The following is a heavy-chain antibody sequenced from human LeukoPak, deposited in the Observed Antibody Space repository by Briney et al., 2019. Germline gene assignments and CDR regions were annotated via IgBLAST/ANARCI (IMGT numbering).Heavy chain of an antibody. CDR2: IQSIGGT. J-gene: IGHJ6*03. Sequence: SETLSLTCSVSGGSISDYYWAWIRQSPEKGLEWIGYIQSIGGTNYNPSLKSRVTISVDTSKNQFSLKLSSVTAADTAMYYCASLSTPGYYYYYYMDVWGKGTTVTISS. CDR3: ASLSTPGYYYYYYMDV. CDR1: GGSISDYY. V-gene: IGHV4-59*08. D-gene: IGHD2-2*01.